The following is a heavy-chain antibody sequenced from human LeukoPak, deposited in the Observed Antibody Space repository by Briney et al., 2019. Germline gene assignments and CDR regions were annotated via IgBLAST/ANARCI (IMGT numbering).Heavy chain of an antibody. CDR1: GFTFSSYG. V-gene: IGHV3-30*18. D-gene: IGHD3-10*01. CDR2: ISYDGSNK. Sequence: PGGSLRLSCAASGFTFSSYGMHWVRQAPGKGLEWVAVISYDGSNKYYADSVKRRFTISRDNSKNTLYLQMNSLRAEDTAVYYCAKPSANMVRGVLDFDYWGQGTLVTVPS. CDR3: AKPSANMVRGVLDFDY. J-gene: IGHJ4*02.